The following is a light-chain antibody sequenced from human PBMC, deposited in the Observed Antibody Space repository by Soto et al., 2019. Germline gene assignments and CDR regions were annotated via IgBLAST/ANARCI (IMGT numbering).Light chain of an antibody. V-gene: IGKV3-20*01. Sequence: EIVLTQSPGTLSLSPGERATLSCRASQSVSSGYLAWYQQKPGQAPRLLIYGASSRATGIPDRFSGSGSGTDFTLTISRLEPEDFAVYYCQQHETLITFGQGTRLEIK. CDR1: QSVSSGY. CDR3: QQHETLIT. J-gene: IGKJ5*01. CDR2: GAS.